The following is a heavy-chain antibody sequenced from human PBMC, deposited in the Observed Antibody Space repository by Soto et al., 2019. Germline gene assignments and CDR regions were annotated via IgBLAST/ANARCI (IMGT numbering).Heavy chain of an antibody. V-gene: IGHV4-39*01. CDR2: IYYSGST. Sequence: PSETLSLTCTVSGGSISSSSYYWGWIRQPPGKGLEWIGSIYYSGSTYYNPSLKSRVTISVDTSKNQFSLKPSSVTAADTAVYYCARPSYYYDSSGYYHDAFDIWGQGTMVTVSS. CDR1: GGSISSSSYY. D-gene: IGHD3-22*01. CDR3: ARPSYYYDSSGYYHDAFDI. J-gene: IGHJ3*02.